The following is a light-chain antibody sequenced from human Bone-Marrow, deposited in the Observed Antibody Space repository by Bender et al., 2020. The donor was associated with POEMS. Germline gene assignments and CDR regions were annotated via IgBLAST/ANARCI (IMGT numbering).Light chain of an antibody. CDR2: RNN. Sequence: QAGLTQPPSVSKGLRQTSTLTCTGNSNNVGNQGAAWLQQHQGHPPKLLSYRNNNRPSGISERLSASTSGNTASLTITGLQPEDEADYYCSAWDDSLRSWVFGGGTKLTVL. V-gene: IGLV10-54*01. J-gene: IGLJ3*02. CDR1: SNNVGNQG. CDR3: SAWDDSLRSWV.